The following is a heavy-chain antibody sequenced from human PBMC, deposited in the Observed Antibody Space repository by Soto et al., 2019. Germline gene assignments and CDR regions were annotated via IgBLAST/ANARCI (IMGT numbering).Heavy chain of an antibody. Sequence: GGSLRLSCAASGFTFSSYAMSWVRQAPGKGLEWVSAISGSGGSTYYADSVKGRFTISRDNSKNTLYLQMNSLRAEDTAVYYCAKVHYYGSGSYSYDYWGLGTLVTVSS. V-gene: IGHV3-23*01. D-gene: IGHD3-10*01. J-gene: IGHJ4*02. CDR1: GFTFSSYA. CDR2: ISGSGGST. CDR3: AKVHYYGSGSYSYDY.